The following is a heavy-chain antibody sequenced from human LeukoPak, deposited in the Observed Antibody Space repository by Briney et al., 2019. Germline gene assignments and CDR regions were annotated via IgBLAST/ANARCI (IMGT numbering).Heavy chain of an antibody. CDR2: LSSTGNT. D-gene: IGHD2-15*01. J-gene: IGHJ4*02. Sequence: GGSLRLSCAASGFTVSRNYMNWVRQAPGKGLEWVSLLSSTGNTSYADSVKGRFTISRHNSKNTLYLQLNSLRAEDTALYFCAKDLVGVAVADYWGQGTLVTVSS. V-gene: IGHV3-53*01. CDR3: AKDLVGVAVADY. CDR1: GFTVSRNY.